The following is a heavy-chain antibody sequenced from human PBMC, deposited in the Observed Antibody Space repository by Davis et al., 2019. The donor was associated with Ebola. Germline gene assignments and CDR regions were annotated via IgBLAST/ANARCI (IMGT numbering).Heavy chain of an antibody. CDR1: GGSFSGYH. CDR3: ARGHKVELRNQFYFYSHGVDV. Sequence: SETLSLTCAVYGGSFSGYHWSWIRQPPGKGPEWIGGINSSGSANYNPSLRSRATISIDTSKSQFSLRLSAVTAADTAVFYCARGHKVELRNQFYFYSHGVDVWGQGTTVTVSS. CDR2: INSSGSA. V-gene: IGHV4-34*01. D-gene: IGHD1-7*01. J-gene: IGHJ6*02.